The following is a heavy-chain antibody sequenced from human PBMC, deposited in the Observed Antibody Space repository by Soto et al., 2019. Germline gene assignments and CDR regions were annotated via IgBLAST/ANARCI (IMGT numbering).Heavy chain of an antibody. V-gene: IGHV3-23*01. CDR1: GFTFSSYA. Sequence: EVQLLESGGGLVQPGGSLRLSCAASGFTFSSYAMSWVRQAPGKGLEWVSGISGSGGSTDYADSVKGRFTISRDNFKNTLDLQMNSLRADDTAVYYWAKRNWEGCSSIRCYVYDHWGQGTLVTVS. CDR2: ISGSGGST. CDR3: AKRNWEGCSSIRCYVYDH. J-gene: IGHJ5*02. D-gene: IGHD2-2*01.